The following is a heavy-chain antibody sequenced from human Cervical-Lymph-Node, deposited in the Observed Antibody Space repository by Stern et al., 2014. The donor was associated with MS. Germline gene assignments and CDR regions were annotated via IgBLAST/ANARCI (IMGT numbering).Heavy chain of an antibody. D-gene: IGHD3-16*01. CDR1: GGTFSSYA. CDR3: ARDSRHYDASYYFDS. CDR2: IIPIIGTA. J-gene: IGHJ4*02. Sequence: QMQLGQSGAEVKKPGSSVKVSCKASGGTFSSYAINWVRQAPGQGPEWMGGIIPIIGTANYAQKFQGRVRITADESTSPAYMELSSLRSEDTAVYYCARDSRHYDASYYFDSWGQGTLVTVSS. V-gene: IGHV1-69*01.